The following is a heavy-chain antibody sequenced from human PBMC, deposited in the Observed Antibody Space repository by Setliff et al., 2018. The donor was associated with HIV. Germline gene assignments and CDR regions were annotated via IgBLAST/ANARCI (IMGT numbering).Heavy chain of an antibody. CDR1: GGSISSYY. J-gene: IGHJ4*02. D-gene: IGHD6-13*01. V-gene: IGHV4-4*09. CDR3: ARKGSSSRSQEYYYDF. Sequence: SETLSLTCTVSGGSISSYYWSWIRQPPGKGLEWIGYIYTSGSTNYNPSLKSRVAMSLDTSKNQFPLKLNSVTALDTAVYYCARKGSSSRSQEYYYDFWGQGTLVTVSS. CDR2: IYTSGST.